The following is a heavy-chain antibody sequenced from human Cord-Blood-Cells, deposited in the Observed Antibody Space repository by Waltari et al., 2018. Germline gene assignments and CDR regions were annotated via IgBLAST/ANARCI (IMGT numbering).Heavy chain of an antibody. J-gene: IGHJ4*02. D-gene: IGHD6-6*01. CDR3: ARRYSSSSGPNFDY. Sequence: QVQLQQWGAGLLKPSETLSLTCAVYGGSFSGYYWSWIRQPPGKGLEWIGENNHSGSTNYNPSLKSRVTKSVDTSKNQFSLKLSSVTAADTAVYYWARRYSSSSGPNFDYWGQGTLVTVSS. CDR1: GGSFSGYY. CDR2: NNHSGST. V-gene: IGHV4-34*01.